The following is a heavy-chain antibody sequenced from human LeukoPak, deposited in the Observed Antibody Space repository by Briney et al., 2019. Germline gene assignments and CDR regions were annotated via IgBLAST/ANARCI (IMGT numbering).Heavy chain of an antibody. CDR3: AKDLITLFGVVLNY. D-gene: IGHD3-3*01. V-gene: IGHV3-48*01. J-gene: IGHJ4*02. Sequence: GGSLRLSCAASGFTFSTYSMNWVRQAPGKGLEWVSYISSSSSTIYYADSVKGRFTISRDNSKNTLYLQMNSLRAEDTAVYYCAKDLITLFGVVLNYWGQGTLVTVSS. CDR1: GFTFSTYS. CDR2: ISSSSSTI.